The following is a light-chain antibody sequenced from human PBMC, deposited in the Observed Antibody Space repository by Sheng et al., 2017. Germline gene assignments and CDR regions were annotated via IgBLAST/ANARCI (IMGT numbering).Light chain of an antibody. V-gene: IGLV3-19*01. J-gene: IGLJ1*01. CDR3: CSRDSNGDHQV. Sequence: SSELTQDPSVSVALGQTVRITCQGDSLRSYYASWYQQKPGQAPVLVIYGKNDRPSGIPDRFSGSSSRNTASLTITGAQAEDEAAYYCCSRDSNGDHQVFGSGTKVTVL. CDR2: GKN. CDR1: SLRSYY.